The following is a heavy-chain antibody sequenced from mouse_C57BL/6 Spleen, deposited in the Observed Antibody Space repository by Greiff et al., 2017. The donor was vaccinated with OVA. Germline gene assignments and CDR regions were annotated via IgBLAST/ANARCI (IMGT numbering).Heavy chain of an antibody. V-gene: IGHV1-80*01. CDR2: IYPGDGDT. D-gene: IGHD2-3*01. CDR3: ARGGDGYYGYFDV. CDR1: GYAFSSYW. J-gene: IGHJ1*03. Sequence: QVHVKQSGAELVKPGASVKISCKASGYAFSSYWMNWVKQRPGKGLEWIGQIYPGDGDTNYNGKFKGKATLTADKSSSTAYMQLSRLTSEDSAVYFCARGGDGYYGYFDVWGTGTTVTVSS.